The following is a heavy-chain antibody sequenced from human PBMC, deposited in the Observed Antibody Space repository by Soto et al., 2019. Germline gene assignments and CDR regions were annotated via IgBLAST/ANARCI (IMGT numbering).Heavy chain of an antibody. CDR3: ASPYYDYYGSGSYYYFDY. Sequence: GGSLRLSCAASGFTFSSYAMSWVRQAPGKGLEWVSAISGSGGSTYYADSVKGRFTISRDNSKNTLYLQMNSPRAEDTAVYYCASPYYDYYGSGSYYYFDYWGQGTLVTVSS. CDR1: GFTFSSYA. V-gene: IGHV3-23*01. D-gene: IGHD3-10*01. CDR2: ISGSGGST. J-gene: IGHJ4*02.